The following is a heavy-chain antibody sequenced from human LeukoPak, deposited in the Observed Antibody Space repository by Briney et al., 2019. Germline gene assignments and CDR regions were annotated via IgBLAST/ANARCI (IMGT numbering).Heavy chain of an antibody. J-gene: IGHJ5*02. Sequence: GGSLRLSCAASGFTFSTFAMIWVRQPPGKGLEWVSSIFPSGGEIHYADSVRGRFTISRDNSKSTLSLQMHSLRDEDTAVYYCTKDRSRQQMWGSVKKWCDPWGQGTRVTVSS. D-gene: IGHD6-13*01. V-gene: IGHV3-23*01. CDR3: TKDRSRQQMWGSVKKWCDP. CDR2: IFPSGGEI. CDR1: GFTFSTFA.